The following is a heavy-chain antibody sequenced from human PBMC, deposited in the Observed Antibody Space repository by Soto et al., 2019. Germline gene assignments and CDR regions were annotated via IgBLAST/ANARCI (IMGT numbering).Heavy chain of an antibody. CDR1: GGSISSYY. V-gene: IGHV4-59*08. CDR3: ARAELYCSGGSCYIWLDP. CDR2: IYYSGST. D-gene: IGHD2-15*01. Sequence: PSETLSLTCTVPGGSISSYYWSWIRQPPGKGLEWIGYIYYSGSTNYNPSLKSRVTISVDTSKNQFSLKLSSVTAADTAVYYFARAELYCSGGSCYIWLDPWGQGTLVTVSS. J-gene: IGHJ5*02.